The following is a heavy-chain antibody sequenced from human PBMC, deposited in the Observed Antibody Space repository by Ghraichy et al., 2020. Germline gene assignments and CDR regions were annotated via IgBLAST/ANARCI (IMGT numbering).Heavy chain of an antibody. J-gene: IGHJ6*02. Sequence: GGSLRLSCATSGFTFSSYNMNWVRQAPGKGLEWISYISGSSNTIYYADSVKGRFIMSRDNAKNTLFLQMSGLRDEDTAVYYCVSHSSSFVEHVWGQGTTVTVSS. CDR1: GFTFSSYN. CDR2: ISGSSNTI. D-gene: IGHD3-3*01. CDR3: VSHSSSFVEHV. V-gene: IGHV3-48*02.